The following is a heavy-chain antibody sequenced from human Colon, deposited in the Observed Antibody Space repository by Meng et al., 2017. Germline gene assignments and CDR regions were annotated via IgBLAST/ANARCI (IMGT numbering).Heavy chain of an antibody. CDR3: ARVNGDFDEAWFDP. CDR2: IYYTGNT. CDR1: GASVSSGDYY. J-gene: IGHJ5*02. D-gene: IGHD2-21*02. V-gene: IGHV4-61*08. Sequence: VHPQESGPGLGRPSETLSLTCTVSGASVSSGDYYWSWIRQPPGKGLEWLGYIYYTGNTNYNPSLKNRVTISLDTSNNQFSLKLTSMTAADAAIYYCARVNGDFDEAWFDPWGQGTLVTVSS.